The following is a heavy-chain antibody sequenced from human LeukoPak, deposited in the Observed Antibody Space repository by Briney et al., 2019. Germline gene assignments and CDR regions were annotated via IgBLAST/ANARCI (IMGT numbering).Heavy chain of an antibody. CDR3: AREALWFGEGDDP. Sequence: PSQTLSLTCTVSGGSISSGSYYWSWIRQPAGKGLEWIGRTYTSGSTNYNPSLKSRVTISVDTSKNQFSLKLSSVTAADTAVYYCAREALWFGEGDDPWGQGTLVTVSS. J-gene: IGHJ5*02. V-gene: IGHV4-61*02. CDR1: GGSISSGSYY. D-gene: IGHD3-10*01. CDR2: TYTSGST.